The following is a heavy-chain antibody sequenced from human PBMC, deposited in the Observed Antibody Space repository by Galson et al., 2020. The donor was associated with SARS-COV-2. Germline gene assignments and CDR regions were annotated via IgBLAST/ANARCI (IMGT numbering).Heavy chain of an antibody. D-gene: IGHD3-10*01. Sequence: SETLSLTCAVYGGSFSGYYWSWIRQPPGKGLEWIGEINHSGSTNYNPSLKSRVTISVDTSKNQFSLKLSSVTAADTAVYYCARASRVRGPLGYWGQGTLVTVSS. CDR2: INHSGST. V-gene: IGHV4-34*01. CDR3: ARASRVRGPLGY. CDR1: GGSFSGYY. J-gene: IGHJ4*02.